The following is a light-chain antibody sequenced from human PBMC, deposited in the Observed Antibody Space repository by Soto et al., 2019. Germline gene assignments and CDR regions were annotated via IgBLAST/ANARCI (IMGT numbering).Light chain of an antibody. Sequence: EMVLTQSPGTLSLSPGERATLSCRASQSVSSSYLAWYQQKPGQAPRLLLYGASSRATGIPDMFSGSGSGTDFTLTNVRLLPEDFAVYYCQHYCSAPGYTFGHRAKLQS. CDR2: GAS. CDR1: QSVSSSY. J-gene: IGKJ2*01. CDR3: QHYCSAPGYT. V-gene: IGKV3-20*01.